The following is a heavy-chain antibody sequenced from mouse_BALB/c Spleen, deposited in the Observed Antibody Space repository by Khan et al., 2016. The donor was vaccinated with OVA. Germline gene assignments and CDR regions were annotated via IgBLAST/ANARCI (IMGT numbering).Heavy chain of an antibody. CDR2: FYPGISDT. CDR3: TRSYDSYYFDY. V-gene: IGHV1-5*01. D-gene: IGHD1-1*01. J-gene: IGHJ2*01. Sequence: VQLQQSGTVLARPGASVKMSCKASGYSFTNYWIHWVKQRPGQVLEWVGTFYPGISDTRYNQRFKGKATLTAVTSATTAYMQLSSLTSENSAVYYGTRSYDSYYFDYWGQGTTLTVSS. CDR1: GYSFTNYW.